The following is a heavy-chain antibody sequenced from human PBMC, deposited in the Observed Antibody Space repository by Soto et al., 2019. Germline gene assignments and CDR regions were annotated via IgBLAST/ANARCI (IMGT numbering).Heavy chain of an antibody. CDR1: GFTFSSYG. D-gene: IGHD1-26*01. CDR3: GRNGPGVGAYFDY. Sequence: QVQLVESGGGVVQPGRSLRLSCAASGFTFSSYGMHWVRQAPGTGLEWVAVIWYDGSNKYYADSVKGRFTISRDNSKNTLYLQMSRLRGEDTAVYYCGRNGPGVGAYFDYWGQGTLVTVSS. CDR2: IWYDGSNK. V-gene: IGHV3-33*01. J-gene: IGHJ4*02.